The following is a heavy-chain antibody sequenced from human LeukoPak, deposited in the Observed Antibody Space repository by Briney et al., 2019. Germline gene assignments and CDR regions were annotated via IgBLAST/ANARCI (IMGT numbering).Heavy chain of an antibody. Sequence: GGSLRLSCAASGFTFSSYSMSWVRQAPGKGLEWVSAISGGGASTSYADSVKGRFTISRDNAKNTLYLQMNSLRAEDTAVYYCARGYYYDSSAHDIWGQGTMVTVSS. D-gene: IGHD3-22*01. CDR2: ISGGGAST. CDR3: ARGYYYDSSAHDI. J-gene: IGHJ3*02. V-gene: IGHV3-23*01. CDR1: GFTFSSYS.